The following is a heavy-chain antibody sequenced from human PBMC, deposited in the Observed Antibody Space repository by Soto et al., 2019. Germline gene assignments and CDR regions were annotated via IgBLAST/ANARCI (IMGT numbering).Heavy chain of an antibody. CDR2: ISSGGTDQ. CDR1: GFRFSSYG. D-gene: IGHD2-2*01. CDR3: SGDILLVQAAPNIYGMDV. V-gene: IGHV3-30*03. Sequence: QVQLVESGGGVVQPGRSLRLSCAASGFRFSSYGMHWVRQAPGKGLEWVASISSGGTDQYYADSVKGRFTISRDNSKNTLYLQMNSLRAEDTSVYSCSGDILLVQAAPNIYGMDVWGLGTTVTVSS. J-gene: IGHJ6*02.